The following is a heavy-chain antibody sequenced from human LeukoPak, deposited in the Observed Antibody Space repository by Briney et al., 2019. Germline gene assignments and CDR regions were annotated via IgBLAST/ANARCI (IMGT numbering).Heavy chain of an antibody. CDR1: GGSISSDSYH. Sequence: PSETLSLTCTVSGGSISSDSYHWGWIRQHPGKGLEWIGSIYYSGSTYYNPSLKSRVTISVDTSKNQFSLKLNSVTAADTAVYYCARSTYYYDSSGYFVGYFQHWGQGTLVTVSS. J-gene: IGHJ1*01. CDR3: ARSTYYYDSSGYFVGYFQH. D-gene: IGHD3-22*01. CDR2: IYYSGST. V-gene: IGHV4-39*07.